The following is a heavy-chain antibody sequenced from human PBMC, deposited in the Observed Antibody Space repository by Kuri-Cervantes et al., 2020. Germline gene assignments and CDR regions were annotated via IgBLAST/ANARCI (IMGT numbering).Heavy chain of an antibody. V-gene: IGHV4-34*01. J-gene: IGHJ2*01. CDR3: ARDSEGAVAQWYFDL. D-gene: IGHD6-19*01. Sequence: GSLRLSCAASGFTFSSYWMSWVRQAPGKGLEWIGEINHSGSTNYNPSLKSRVTISVDTSKNQFSLKLSSVTAADTAVYYCARDSEGAVAQWYFDLWGRGTLVTVSS. CDR1: GFTFSSYW. CDR2: INHSGST.